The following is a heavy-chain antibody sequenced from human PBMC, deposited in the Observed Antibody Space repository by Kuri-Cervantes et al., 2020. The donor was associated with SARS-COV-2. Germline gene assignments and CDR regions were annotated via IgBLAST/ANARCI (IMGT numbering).Heavy chain of an antibody. CDR1: GFTFSSYS. CDR2: ISGSGSYI. J-gene: IGHJ6*03. CDR3: ARVAGEGPIYYYYMDV. D-gene: IGHD2-21*01. V-gene: IGHV3-21*01. Sequence: GESLKISCAASGFTFSSYSMNWVRQAPGKALEWASSISGSGSYIYYADSVKGRFTISKESGENSLYLHMNSLRGDDTAVYYCARVAGEGPIYYYYMDVWGKGTTVTVSS.